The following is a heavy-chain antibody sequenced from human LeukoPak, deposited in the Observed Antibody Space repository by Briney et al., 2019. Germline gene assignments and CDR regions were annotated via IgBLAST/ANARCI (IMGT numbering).Heavy chain of an antibody. V-gene: IGHV1-3*01. Sequence: GATVKVSCKASGYTFTSYAMHWVRQAPGQRLEWMGWINAGNGNTKYSQKFQGRVTITRDTSASTAYMELSSLRSEDTAVYYCARDRRPAAMFDYWGQGTLVTVSS. D-gene: IGHD2-2*01. CDR3: ARDRRPAAMFDY. CDR1: GYTFTSYA. CDR2: INAGNGNT. J-gene: IGHJ4*02.